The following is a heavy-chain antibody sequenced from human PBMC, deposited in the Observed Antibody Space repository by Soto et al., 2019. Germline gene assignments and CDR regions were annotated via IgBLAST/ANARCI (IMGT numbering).Heavy chain of an antibody. CDR3: ARAHTYYYDSGSHSKQEFYRDF. CDR2: ISYSGSY. V-gene: IGHV4-31*02. J-gene: IGHJ4*02. D-gene: IGHD3-22*01. CDR1: GGSISSGGFY. Sequence: SETLSLTCSVSGGSISSGGFYWNWIRQLPGGGLEWIGYISYSGSYYYNPSLESRVTVSIDTAENQFSLKVTSMTAADTAVYFCARAHTYYYDSGSHSKQEFYRDFWGLRALVT.